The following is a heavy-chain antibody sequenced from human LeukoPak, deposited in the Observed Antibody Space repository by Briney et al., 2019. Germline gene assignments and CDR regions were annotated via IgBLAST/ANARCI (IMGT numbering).Heavy chain of an antibody. CDR2: INPSGGST. D-gene: IGHD5-12*01. CDR3: ARDGGGYVYGY. CDR1: GYTFTGYY. Sequence: ASVKVSCKASGYTFTGYYMHWVRQAPGQGLEWMGIINPSGGSTSYAQKFQGRVTMTRDTSTSTVYMELSSLRSEDTAVYYCARDGGGYVYGYWGQGTLVTVSS. J-gene: IGHJ4*02. V-gene: IGHV1-46*01.